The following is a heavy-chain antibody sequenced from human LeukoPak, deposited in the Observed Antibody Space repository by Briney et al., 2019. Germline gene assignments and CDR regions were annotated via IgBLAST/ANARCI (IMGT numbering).Heavy chain of an antibody. J-gene: IGHJ4*02. CDR1: GFTFSGYT. V-gene: IGHV3-21*04. CDR3: ARVHQGTMVRGRFFDY. CDR2: ISSSSSYI. Sequence: KPGGSLRLSCAASGFTFSGYTMTWVRQAPGKGLEWVSSISSSSSYIYYADSVKGRFTISRDNAKNSLYLQMNSLRAEDTAVYYCARVHQGTMVRGRFFDYWGQGTLVTVSS. D-gene: IGHD3-10*01.